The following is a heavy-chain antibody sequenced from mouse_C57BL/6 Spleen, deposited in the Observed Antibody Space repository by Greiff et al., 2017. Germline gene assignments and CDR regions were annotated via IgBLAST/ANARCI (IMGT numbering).Heavy chain of an antibody. D-gene: IGHD2-3*01. CDR1: GYAFSSYW. CDR3: ARSLDGYYSYFDV. Sequence: VQLQQSGAELVKPGASVKISCKASGYAFSSYWMNWVKQRPGKGLEWIGQIYPGDGDTNYNGKFKGKATLTADKSSSTAYMQLSSLTSEDSAVYFCARSLDGYYSYFDVWGTGTTVTVSS. CDR2: IYPGDGDT. V-gene: IGHV1-80*01. J-gene: IGHJ1*03.